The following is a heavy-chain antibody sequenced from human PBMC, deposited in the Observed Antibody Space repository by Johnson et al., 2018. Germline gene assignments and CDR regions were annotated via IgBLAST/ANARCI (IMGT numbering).Heavy chain of an antibody. Sequence: EVQLVESGGGLVQPGRSLRLPCAASGFTFDDYAMHWVQQAPGKGLEWVSGLSWNSGSIGYADSVKGRFTISRDNAKNSLDLQMNSLRAEDTALYYCAKDILATVPQGDDAFDIWGQGTMVTVSS. V-gene: IGHV3-9*01. D-gene: IGHD4-17*01. CDR1: GFTFDDYA. CDR2: LSWNSGSI. J-gene: IGHJ3*02. CDR3: AKDILATVPQGDDAFDI.